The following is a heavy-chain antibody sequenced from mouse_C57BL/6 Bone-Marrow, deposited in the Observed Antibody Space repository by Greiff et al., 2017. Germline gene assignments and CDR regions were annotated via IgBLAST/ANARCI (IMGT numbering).Heavy chain of an antibody. CDR2: FSGGGSYT. CDR1: GFTFSSYA. J-gene: IGHJ4*01. V-gene: IGHV5-4*03. Sequence: EVKLMESGAGLVKPGGSLKFSCAASGFTFSSYAMSWVRQTPENRLEWVATFSGGGSYTYYPDNVKGRFTISRDNAENNLYLQMSHLKSEATAMYYGARNTTIGYAMDYWGQGTSVTVSS. D-gene: IGHD2-14*01. CDR3: ARNTTIGYAMDY.